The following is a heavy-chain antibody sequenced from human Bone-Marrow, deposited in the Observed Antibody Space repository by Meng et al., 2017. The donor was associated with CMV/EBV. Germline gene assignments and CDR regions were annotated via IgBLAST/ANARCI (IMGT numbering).Heavy chain of an antibody. CDR3: ARGNSDTSGYYGFKP. D-gene: IGHD3-22*01. CDR1: GGSISSSSYY. V-gene: IGHV4-39*07. J-gene: IGHJ5*02. CDR2: INHGGST. Sequence: SETLSLTCTVSGGSISSSSYYWGWIRQPPGKGLEWIGEINHGGSTNYNPSLKSRVTISLDTSKNQLSLKLTSVTAADTAVYYCARGNSDTSGYYGFKPWGQGTRVTVSS.